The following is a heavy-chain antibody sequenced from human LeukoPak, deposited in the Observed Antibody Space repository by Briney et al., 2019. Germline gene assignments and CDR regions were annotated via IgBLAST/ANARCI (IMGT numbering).Heavy chain of an antibody. D-gene: IGHD3-10*01. V-gene: IGHV4-39*07. CDR3: ARDDWLVRGVDWFDP. CDR1: GGSISSSSYY. Sequence: SETLSLTCTVSGGSISSSSYYWGWIRQPPGKGLEWIGSIYYSGSTYYNPSLKSRVTISVDTSKNQFSLKLSSVTAADTAVYYCARDDWLVRGVDWFDPWGQGTLVTVSS. CDR2: IYYSGST. J-gene: IGHJ5*02.